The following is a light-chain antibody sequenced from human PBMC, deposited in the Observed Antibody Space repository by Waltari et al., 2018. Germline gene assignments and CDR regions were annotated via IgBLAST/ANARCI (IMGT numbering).Light chain of an antibody. CDR3: SSYRRSDIVV. Sequence: QSALTQPASVSGSPGQSITISCTGTSSDVGGYNYVSWYQHHPGKAPKIMIYDVNCRPSGVSNRFSGSKSGNTASLTISGLQAEDEADYYCSSYRRSDIVVFGGGTKLTVL. CDR2: DVN. CDR1: SSDVGGYNY. J-gene: IGLJ2*01. V-gene: IGLV2-14*03.